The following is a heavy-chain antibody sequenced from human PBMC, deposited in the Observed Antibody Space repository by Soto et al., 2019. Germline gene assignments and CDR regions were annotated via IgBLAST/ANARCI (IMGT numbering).Heavy chain of an antibody. Sequence: GGSLRLSCAASGFTFSSYAMHWVRQAPGKGLEYVSAISSNGGSTYYANSVKGRFTISRDNSKNTLYLQMGSLRAEDMAVYYCARDYDYGDYAAAFDIWGQGTMVTVSS. J-gene: IGHJ3*02. CDR3: ARDYDYGDYAAAFDI. CDR2: ISSNGGST. D-gene: IGHD4-17*01. CDR1: GFTFSSYA. V-gene: IGHV3-64*01.